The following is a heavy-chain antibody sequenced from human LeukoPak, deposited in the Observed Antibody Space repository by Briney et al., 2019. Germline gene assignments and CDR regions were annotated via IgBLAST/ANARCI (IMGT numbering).Heavy chain of an antibody. CDR3: TRDPMVRGVNWFDP. CDR1: GFTFSSYA. CDR2: IRSKAYGGTT. Sequence: GGSLRLSCAASGFTFSSYAMSGVGQAPGKGREGVGFIRSKAYGGTTEYAASVKGRFTISRDDSKSIAYLQMNSLKTEDTAVYYCTRDPMVRGVNWFDPWGQGTLVTVSS. J-gene: IGHJ5*02. V-gene: IGHV3-49*04. D-gene: IGHD3-10*01.